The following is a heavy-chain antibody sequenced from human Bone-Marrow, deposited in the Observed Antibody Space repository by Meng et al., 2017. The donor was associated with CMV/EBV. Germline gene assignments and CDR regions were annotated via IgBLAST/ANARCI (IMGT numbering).Heavy chain of an antibody. CDR2: ISSSGSTI. Sequence: GGSLRLSCAASGFTFSSYEMNWVRQAPGKGLEWVSYISSSGSTIYYADSVKGRFTISRGNSKTSLYLQMNSLRTEDTALYYCAKDGRGSSGAYYFYYWGRGTLVTVSS. V-gene: IGHV3-48*03. D-gene: IGHD6-6*01. CDR1: GFTFSSYE. J-gene: IGHJ4*02. CDR3: AKDGRGSSGAYYFYY.